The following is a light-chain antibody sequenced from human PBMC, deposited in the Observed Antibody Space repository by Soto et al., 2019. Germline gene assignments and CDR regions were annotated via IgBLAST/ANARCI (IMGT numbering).Light chain of an antibody. V-gene: IGLV2-14*01. J-gene: IGLJ1*01. CDR2: GVR. CDR1: PNDIGTYDY. CDR3: SSFTINRLYV. Sequence: SVLTQPTSVSGSPGQSIAISCTGNPNDIGTYDYVSWYQQHPGKAPRLLIFGVRNRPPGTSSRFSGSKSGLTASLTISGLQPEDEADYYCSSFTINRLYVFGPGTKVTVL.